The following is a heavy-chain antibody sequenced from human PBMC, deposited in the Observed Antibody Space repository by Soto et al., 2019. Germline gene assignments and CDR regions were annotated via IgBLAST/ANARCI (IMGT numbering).Heavy chain of an antibody. CDR1: GGSISVGGYY. V-gene: IGHV4-31*03. CDR2: IYYSGST. J-gene: IGHJ6*02. D-gene: IGHD1-20*01. CDR3: VRDQRYDWNYYYGMAV. Sequence: SETLSLTCTVSGGSISVGGYYWNWIRQHPGKGLEWIGFIYYSGSTYYNPSLKSRVIMSLDTSKNQFSLELSSVTAADTAVYYCVRDQRYDWNYYYGMAVWGQGTTGTVSS.